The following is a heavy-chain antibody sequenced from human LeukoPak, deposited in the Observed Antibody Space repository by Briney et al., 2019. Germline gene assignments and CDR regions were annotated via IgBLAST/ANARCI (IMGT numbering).Heavy chain of an antibody. Sequence: SGGPLRLSCAASGFTFRTYAMTWVRQAPGKGLEWVSSISVSGAYKYYADSVKGRFTISRDDSKNTLSLQMNSLRAEDTAVHYCARATSYNNYGMDVWGQGTTVTVSS. CDR3: ARATSYNNYGMDV. CDR2: ISVSGAYK. V-gene: IGHV3-23*01. D-gene: IGHD1-14*01. J-gene: IGHJ6*02. CDR1: GFTFRTYA.